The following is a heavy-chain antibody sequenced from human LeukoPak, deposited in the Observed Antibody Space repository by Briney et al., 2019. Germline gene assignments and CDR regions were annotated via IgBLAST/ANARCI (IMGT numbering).Heavy chain of an antibody. J-gene: IGHJ4*02. Sequence: PGGSLRLSCTASGFIFSHAWMNWVRQAPGKGLQWLGRIRSGGAREYAAPAQGRFTISRDDSRNTVNLEMNNLDTDDTAVYFCAVDTPVIDAQIDYWGQGTLVTVSS. CDR1: GFIFSHAW. V-gene: IGHV3-15*01. D-gene: IGHD3-16*02. CDR2: IRSGGAR. CDR3: AVDTPVIDAQIDY.